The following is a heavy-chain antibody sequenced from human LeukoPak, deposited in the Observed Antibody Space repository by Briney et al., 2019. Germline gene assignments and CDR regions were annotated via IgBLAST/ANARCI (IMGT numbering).Heavy chain of an antibody. V-gene: IGHV1-2*02. CDR1: GYTFTGYY. J-gene: IGHJ5*02. CDR3: AREDIVVVPAATEYNWFDP. Sequence: SVKVSCKASGYTFTGYYMHWVRQAPGQGLEWMGWINPNSGGTNYAQKFQGRVSMTRDTSISTAYMELSRLRSDDTAVYYCAREDIVVVPAATEYNWFDPWGQGTLVTVSS. D-gene: IGHD2-2*01. CDR2: INPNSGGT.